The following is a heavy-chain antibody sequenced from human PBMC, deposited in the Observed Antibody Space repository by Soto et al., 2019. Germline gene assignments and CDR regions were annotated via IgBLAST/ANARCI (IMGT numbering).Heavy chain of an antibody. CDR2: MSFDGNEK. CDR3: ARDYGGLIDN. J-gene: IGHJ4*02. V-gene: IGHV3-30*03. Sequence: QVQLVESGAGVVQPGRSLRLSCAASGFSFHNYGVHWVRQAPGKGLEWLAFMSFDGNEKYYVDSVRGRIDIFRDNSENTVYLQLNSLTIEDTSIYYCARDYGGLIDNWGQGTLVLVSS. CDR1: GFSFHNYG. D-gene: IGHD6-25*01.